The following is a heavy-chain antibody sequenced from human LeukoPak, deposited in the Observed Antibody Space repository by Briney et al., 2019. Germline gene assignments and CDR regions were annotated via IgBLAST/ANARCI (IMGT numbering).Heavy chain of an antibody. D-gene: IGHD1-26*01. CDR1: GFTFNSYA. Sequence: GGSLTLSCAASGFTFNSYAMTWVRQAPGKGLEWVTTITISGTTYNPDSVKGRFTISRDNSKNTHYLQMNSLRPEDTAVYSCAKDSRSGSPRAFDSWGQGTLVIVSS. CDR2: ITISGTT. J-gene: IGHJ4*02. CDR3: AKDSRSGSPRAFDS. V-gene: IGHV3-23*01.